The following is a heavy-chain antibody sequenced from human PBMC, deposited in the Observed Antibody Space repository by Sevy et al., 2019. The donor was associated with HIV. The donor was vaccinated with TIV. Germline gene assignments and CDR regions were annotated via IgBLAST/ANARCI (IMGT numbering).Heavy chain of an antibody. CDR3: TSMTTVEGVFDF. Sequence: GGYLSLSCAASGFIFSNAWMSWVRQAPGKGLEWVVRIKSKSDGGPSNYAAPVKGRFTISRDDSRNTLYLQMNSLKTDDTAVYYCTSMTTVEGVFDFWGQGTLVTVSS. J-gene: IGHJ4*02. D-gene: IGHD4-17*01. CDR2: IKSKSDGGPS. CDR1: GFIFSNAW. V-gene: IGHV3-15*01.